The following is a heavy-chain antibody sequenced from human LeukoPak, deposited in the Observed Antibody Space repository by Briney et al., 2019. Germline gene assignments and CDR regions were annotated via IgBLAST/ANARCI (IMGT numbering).Heavy chain of an antibody. J-gene: IGHJ5*02. D-gene: IGHD6-6*01. CDR2: IYYSGST. Sequence: SETLSLTCTVSGGSISTGTYYWGWIRQPPGKGLEWIGSIYYSGSTYYTPSLKSRVTISVDTSRNQFSLKLTSVTAADTAIYYCARGAYTSSRFDPWAREPWSPSPQ. CDR1: GGSISTGTYY. V-gene: IGHV4-39*01. CDR3: ARGAYTSSRFDP.